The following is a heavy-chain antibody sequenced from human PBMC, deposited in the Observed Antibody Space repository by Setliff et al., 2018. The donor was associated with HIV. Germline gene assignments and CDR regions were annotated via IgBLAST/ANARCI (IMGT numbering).Heavy chain of an antibody. D-gene: IGHD3-3*02. CDR3: ARGTAPRPASVLEFLEWLFPNWFDP. V-gene: IGHV1-8*02. Sequence: ASVKVSCKASGYTFINYAMNWVRQAPGQGLEWMGGIIPTFTRANYAQKFQGRVTMTRDTSISTAYMGLSSLRSDDTAVYYCARGTAPRPASVLEFLEWLFPNWFDPWGQGTLVTVSS. CDR2: IIPTFTRA. CDR1: GYTFINYA. J-gene: IGHJ5*02.